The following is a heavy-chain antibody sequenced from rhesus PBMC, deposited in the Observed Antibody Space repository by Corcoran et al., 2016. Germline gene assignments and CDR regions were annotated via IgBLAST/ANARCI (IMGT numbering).Heavy chain of an antibody. V-gene: IGHV4-80*01. Sequence: QVQLQESGPGLVKPSETLSLTCAVSGGSFSSYWWSWIRQTPGKGLEGIGETNGNGGSPPTNPALKSRVTIPKDASKNHFSLKLSSLTAADTAVYYCARLRRRVFTAMFPFDYWGQGVLVTVSS. J-gene: IGHJ4*01. CDR2: TNGNGGSP. D-gene: IGHD2-27*01. CDR1: GGSFSSYW. CDR3: ARLRRRVFTAMFPFDY.